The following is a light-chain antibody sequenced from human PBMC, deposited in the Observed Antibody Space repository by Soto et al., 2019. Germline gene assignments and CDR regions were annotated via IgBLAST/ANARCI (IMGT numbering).Light chain of an antibody. Sequence: DIQLTQSPSFLSASVGDRVTITCRASQGISTYLVWYQQTSGKAPKLLIYAASTLQRGVPSRFSGSGSGTQFTLTISSLQPEDFATYYCQQLNAYPLTFGGGTRVEIK. CDR2: AAS. V-gene: IGKV1-9*01. CDR3: QQLNAYPLT. J-gene: IGKJ4*01. CDR1: QGISTY.